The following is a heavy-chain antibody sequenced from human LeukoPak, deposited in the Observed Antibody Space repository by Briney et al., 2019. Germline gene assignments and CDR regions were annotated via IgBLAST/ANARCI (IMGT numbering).Heavy chain of an antibody. J-gene: IGHJ4*02. CDR1: GFTFSSYW. D-gene: IGHD6-13*01. V-gene: IGHV3-30*02. CDR2: IRYDGSNK. Sequence: GGSLRLSCAASGFTFSSYWMSWVRQAPGKGLEWVAFIRYDGSNKYYADSVKGRFTISRDNSKNTLYLQMNSLRAEDTAVYYCAKDWSPASGRGGYFDYWGQGTLVTVSS. CDR3: AKDWSPASGRGGYFDY.